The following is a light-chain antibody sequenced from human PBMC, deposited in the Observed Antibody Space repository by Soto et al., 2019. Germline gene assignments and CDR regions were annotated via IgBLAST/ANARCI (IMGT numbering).Light chain of an antibody. CDR2: EGS. V-gene: IGLV2-23*01. Sequence: QSVLTQPASVSGSPGQSITISCTGTSSDVGSYKFVSWYQQHPGKAPKPMIYEGSKRPSGVSNRFSGSKSGNTASLTISGLQAEDEADYYCCSYAGSSTLVFGGGTKLTVL. J-gene: IGLJ2*01. CDR1: SSDVGSYKF. CDR3: CSYAGSSTLV.